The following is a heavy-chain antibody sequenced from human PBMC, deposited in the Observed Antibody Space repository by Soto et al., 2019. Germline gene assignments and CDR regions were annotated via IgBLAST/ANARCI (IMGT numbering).Heavy chain of an antibody. J-gene: IGHJ4*02. Sequence: EVQLLESGGGLVQPGGSLRLSCAASGFTFSSSAMSWVRQAPGKGLECVSVITGSGDTTHYADSVKGRFTISRDNSKNTLSLQMHSVRAENTALYYCAKVLVGSPMGTFDSWGQGTLVTVYS. CDR3: AKVLVGSPMGTFDS. D-gene: IGHD1-26*01. V-gene: IGHV3-23*01. CDR2: ITGSGDTT. CDR1: GFTFSSSA.